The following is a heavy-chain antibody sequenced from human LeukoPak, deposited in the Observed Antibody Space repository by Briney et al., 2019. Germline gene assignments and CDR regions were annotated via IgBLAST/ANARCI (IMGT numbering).Heavy chain of an antibody. CDR2: AYYSGLT. CDR1: RDSVSRSSYY. V-gene: IGHV4-39*07. D-gene: IGHD6-19*01. Sequence: SETLSLTCSVSRDSVSRSSYYWGWIRQPPGKGLEWLGSAYYSGLTYYNSSLKSRLQISIDTSKDQISLKLISVTAADTAVYYCARDVLSVAGTFYGYFQHWGQGTLVTVSS. J-gene: IGHJ1*01. CDR3: ARDVLSVAGTFYGYFQH.